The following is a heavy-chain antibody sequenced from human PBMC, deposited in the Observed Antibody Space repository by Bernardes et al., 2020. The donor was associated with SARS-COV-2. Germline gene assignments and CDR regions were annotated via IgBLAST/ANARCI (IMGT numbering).Heavy chain of an antibody. CDR3: ASLSAPTDY. CDR2: TDCDGTTT. V-gene: IGHV3-74*01. Sequence: GGSLRLSCAASEFTHATYCMHWLRQAPGKGLEWISETDCDGTTTTYADSVKGRFTVSRDRAKKTLYLEMNSLRPEETAVYYCASLSAPTDYWGQGTLVTVSS. CDR1: EFTHATYC. J-gene: IGHJ4*02.